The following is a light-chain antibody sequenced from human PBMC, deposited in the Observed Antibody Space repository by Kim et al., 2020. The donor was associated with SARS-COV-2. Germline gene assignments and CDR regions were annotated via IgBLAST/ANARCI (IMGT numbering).Light chain of an antibody. J-gene: IGKJ3*01. V-gene: IGKV3-20*01. CDR2: GAS. CDR3: NQYDSSPCT. CDR1: QSVTSSY. Sequence: EIVLTQSPGTLSLSPGERATLSCRASQSVTSSYLAWHQQTPGQAPRLLNGGASSRATGIQDICSGSGSGTDFTLTISRLAAEDVAVFYCNQYDSSPCTFGPGTKVDIK.